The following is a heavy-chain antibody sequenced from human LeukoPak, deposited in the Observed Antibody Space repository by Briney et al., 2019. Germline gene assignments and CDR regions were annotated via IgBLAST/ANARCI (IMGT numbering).Heavy chain of an antibody. CDR3: ARDAVVPASLLDY. V-gene: IGHV4-38-2*02. D-gene: IGHD2-2*01. J-gene: IGHJ4*02. Sequence: PSETLSLTCTVSGYSISSGYYWGWIRPPPGEGLEWIGSIYHSGSTYYNPSLKSRVTISVDTSKNQFSLKLTSVTAADTAVYYCARDAVVPASLLDYWGQGTLVTVSS. CDR1: GYSISSGYY. CDR2: IYHSGST.